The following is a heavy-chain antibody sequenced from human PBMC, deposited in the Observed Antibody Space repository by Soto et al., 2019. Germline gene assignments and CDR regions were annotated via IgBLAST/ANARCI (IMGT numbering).Heavy chain of an antibody. J-gene: IGHJ6*01. CDR2: IEPIDSYT. CDR3: VSLDIVPNYGREV. CDR1: GYSFTSYW. V-gene: IGHV5-10-1*01. D-gene: IGHD1-26*01. Sequence: PGESLKISCNGSGYSFTSYWIILVRQLPGKGLEGMGRIEPIDSYTNYSPSFQGHFTISADKSISTAYLQWSSLKASDIAMYYGVSLDIVPNYGREVCRRGPRVALSS.